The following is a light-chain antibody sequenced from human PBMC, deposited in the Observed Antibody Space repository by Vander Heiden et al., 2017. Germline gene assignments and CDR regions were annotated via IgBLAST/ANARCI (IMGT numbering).Light chain of an antibody. J-gene: IGKJ2*01. CDR3: QHYNIWPYN. V-gene: IGKV3-15*01. CDR1: QIISQN. CDR2: GAT. Sequence: EIVMTQSPATLSVSPAERATLSCRASQIISQNLAWFQQKSGQAPRLLIYGATTRATGIPDRFSGGGSGTEFALTISSLQSEDFAVYYCQHYNIWPYNFGQGTKLELK.